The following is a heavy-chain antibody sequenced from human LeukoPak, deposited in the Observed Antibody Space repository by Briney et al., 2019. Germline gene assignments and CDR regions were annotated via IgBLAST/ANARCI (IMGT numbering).Heavy chain of an antibody. CDR1: GMTFSSYG. J-gene: IGHJ2*01. V-gene: IGHV3-33*01. CDR3: ARGLGYWYLDL. Sequence: GGPLRLSCAASGMTFSSYGMHWVRQAPGKGLEGVAVIRYDGSNKYYTDSVKGRFTISRDNSKSTLYLQMNSLRAEDTAVYYCARGLGYWYLDLWGRGTLVTVSS. CDR2: IRYDGSNK.